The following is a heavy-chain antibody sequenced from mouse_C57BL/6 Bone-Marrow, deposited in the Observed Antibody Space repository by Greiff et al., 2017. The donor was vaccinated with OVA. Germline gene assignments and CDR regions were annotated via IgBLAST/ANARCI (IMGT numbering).Heavy chain of an antibody. Sequence: QVQLQQSGAELVMPGASVKLSCKASGYTFTSYWMHWVKQRPGQGLEWIGEIDPSDSYTNYNQKFKGKSTLTVDKSSSTAYMQLSSLTAEDSAVYYGARRNRYYYDSSLYYFDYWGQGTTLTVSS. V-gene: IGHV1-69*01. J-gene: IGHJ2*01. CDR1: GYTFTSYW. CDR3: ARRNRYYYDSSLYYFDY. CDR2: IDPSDSYT. D-gene: IGHD1-1*01.